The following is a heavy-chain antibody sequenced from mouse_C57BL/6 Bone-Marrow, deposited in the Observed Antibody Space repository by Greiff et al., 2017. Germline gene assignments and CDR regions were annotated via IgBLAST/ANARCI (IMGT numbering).Heavy chain of an antibody. J-gene: IGHJ3*01. CDR1: GFTFSDAW. Sequence: EVKLQESGGGLVQPGGSMKLSCAASGFTFSDAWMDWVRQSPEKGLEWVAEIRNKANNHATYYAESVKGRFTISRDDSKSSVYLQMNSLRAEDTGIYYCTRGTDGYYPLAYWGQGTLVTVSA. V-gene: IGHV6-6*01. D-gene: IGHD2-3*01. CDR3: TRGTDGYYPLAY. CDR2: IRNKANNHAT.